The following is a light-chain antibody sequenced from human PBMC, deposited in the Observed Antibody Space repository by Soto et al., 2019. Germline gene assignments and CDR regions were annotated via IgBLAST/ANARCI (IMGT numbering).Light chain of an antibody. Sequence: EIVLTQSPATLSLSPGDRATLSCRASQSVSSYLAWYQQKPGQAPRLLIYDASNSATGIPARFSGSGSGTDFTLTISSLEPEDFAVDYYQQRSNWPPLTFGGGTKVEIK. CDR1: QSVSSY. CDR2: DAS. CDR3: QQRSNWPPLT. J-gene: IGKJ4*01. V-gene: IGKV3-11*01.